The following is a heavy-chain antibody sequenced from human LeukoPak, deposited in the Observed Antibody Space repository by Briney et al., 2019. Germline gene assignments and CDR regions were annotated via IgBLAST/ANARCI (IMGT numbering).Heavy chain of an antibody. CDR2: IRDSGGST. V-gene: IGHV3-23*01. Sequence: GGSLRLSCAASGFTFITYAMSWVRQAPGKGLQWVSVIRDSGGSTYYADPVKGRFTISRDNSKNTLYLQMNSLRAEDTAVYYCAKAGRSGWYPGWPFDIWGQGTMVTVSS. J-gene: IGHJ3*02. D-gene: IGHD6-19*01. CDR1: GFTFITYA. CDR3: AKAGRSGWYPGWPFDI.